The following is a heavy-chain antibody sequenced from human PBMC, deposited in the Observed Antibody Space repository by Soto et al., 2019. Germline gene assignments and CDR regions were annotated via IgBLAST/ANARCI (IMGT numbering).Heavy chain of an antibody. CDR3: AREFLDYGDYIGYFQH. V-gene: IGHV3-33*01. J-gene: IGHJ1*01. D-gene: IGHD4-17*01. CDR2: IWYDGSNK. Sequence: GGSLRLSCAASGFTFSSYGMHWVRQAPGKGLEWVAVIWYDGSNKYYADSVKGRFTISRDNSKNTLYLQMNSLRAEDTAVYYCAREFLDYGDYIGYFQHWGQGTLVTVSS. CDR1: GFTFSSYG.